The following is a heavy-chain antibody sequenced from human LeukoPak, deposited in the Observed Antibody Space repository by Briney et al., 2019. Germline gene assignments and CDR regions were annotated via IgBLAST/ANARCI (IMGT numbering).Heavy chain of an antibody. Sequence: GASVKVSCKPSGGTFGSFAIAWLRQAPGQGLEWMGWINPNSGGTNYAQKFQGRVTMTRDTSISAAYMELSRLRSDDTAVYYCARVKGEYSSSWLFDYWGQGTLVTVSS. D-gene: IGHD6-13*01. CDR1: GGTFGSFA. V-gene: IGHV1-2*02. CDR3: ARVKGEYSSSWLFDY. CDR2: INPNSGGT. J-gene: IGHJ4*02.